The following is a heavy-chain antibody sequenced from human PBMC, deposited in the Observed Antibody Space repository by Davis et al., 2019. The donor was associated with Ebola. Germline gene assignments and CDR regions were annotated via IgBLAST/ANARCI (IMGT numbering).Heavy chain of an antibody. Sequence: PAGSLRLSCAASGFTFDDYAMHCVRQAPGKGLEWVSGISWNSGSIGYADSVKGRFTISRDNSKNSLYLQMNSLRAEDTAVYYCARAIVATSVGVLSLKYYYYGMDVWGQGTTVTVSS. V-gene: IGHV3-9*01. D-gene: IGHD5-12*01. CDR2: ISWNSGSI. J-gene: IGHJ6*02. CDR3: ARAIVATSVGVLSLKYYYYGMDV. CDR1: GFTFDDYA.